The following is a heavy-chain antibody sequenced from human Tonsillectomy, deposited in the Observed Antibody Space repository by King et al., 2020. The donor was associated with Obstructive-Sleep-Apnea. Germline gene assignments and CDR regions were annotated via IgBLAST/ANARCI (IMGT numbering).Heavy chain of an antibody. Sequence: VQSGGSLRLSCAASGFTFSSYAMSWVRQAPGKGLEWVSAISGSGGSTYYADSAKGRFTISRDNSKNTVSLQMNSLRAEDTAVYYCAKDSARITMVRGVVDYWGQGTLVTVSS. V-gene: IGHV3-23*01. CDR3: AKDSARITMVRGVVDY. CDR2: ISGSGGST. D-gene: IGHD3-10*01. J-gene: IGHJ4*02. CDR1: GFTFSSYA.